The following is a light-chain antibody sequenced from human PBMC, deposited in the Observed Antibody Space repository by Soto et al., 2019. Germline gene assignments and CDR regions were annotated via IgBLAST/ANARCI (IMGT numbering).Light chain of an antibody. CDR2: STD. V-gene: IGLV1-44*01. CDR1: SSNVGKNI. J-gene: IGLJ1*01. CDR3: EAWDDGRNDLYV. Sequence: QSVLTQPPSASGTPGQAVTISCSGSSSNVGKNIVNWYQQVPGTAPKLLIYSTDQRPSGVPDRFSGPKSGTSASLAISGLQSEAEADYSCEAWDDGRNDLYVIGSGTKVTV.